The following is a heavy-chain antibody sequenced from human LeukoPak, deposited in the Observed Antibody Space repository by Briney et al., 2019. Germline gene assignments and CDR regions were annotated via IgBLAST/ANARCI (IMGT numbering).Heavy chain of an antibody. J-gene: IGHJ4*02. D-gene: IGHD3-22*01. V-gene: IGHV4-61*02. Sequence: SETLSLTCTVSGGSISSGSYYWTWIRQPAGKGLEWIGRIYTSGSTNYNPSLKSRVTISVDTSKNHFSLKLSSVTAADTAAYYCARAGTYYDSRAMDYWGQGTLVTVSS. CDR2: IYTSGST. CDR3: ARAGTYYDSRAMDY. CDR1: GGSISSGSYY.